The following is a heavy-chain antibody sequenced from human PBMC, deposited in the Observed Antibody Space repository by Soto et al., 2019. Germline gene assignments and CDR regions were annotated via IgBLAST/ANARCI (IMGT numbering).Heavy chain of an antibody. CDR3: ARAYVGDYGMDV. V-gene: IGHV3-21*01. D-gene: IGHD3-16*01. J-gene: IGHJ6*02. CDR1: GFTFSSYS. Sequence: GGSLRLSCAASGFTFSSYSMNWVRQAPGKGLEWVSSISSSSSYIYYADSVKGRFTISRDNAKNSLYLQMNSLRAEDTAVYYCARAYVGDYGMDVWGQGTTVTVSS. CDR2: ISSSSSYI.